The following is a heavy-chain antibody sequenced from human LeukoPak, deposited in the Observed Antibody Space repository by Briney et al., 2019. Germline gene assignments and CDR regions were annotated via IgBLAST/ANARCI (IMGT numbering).Heavy chain of an antibody. CDR1: GYSISSGYY. CDR3: ARELDGREWLRSSFDP. J-gene: IGHJ5*02. Sequence: SETLSLTCTVSGYSISSGYYWGWIRQPPGKGLEWIGNIDHGGSSIYNSSLRSRVTISRDTSKNQFSLKLSSVTAADTAVYYCARELDGREWLRSSFDPWGQGTLVTVSS. D-gene: IGHD5-12*01. CDR2: IDHGGSS. V-gene: IGHV4-38-2*02.